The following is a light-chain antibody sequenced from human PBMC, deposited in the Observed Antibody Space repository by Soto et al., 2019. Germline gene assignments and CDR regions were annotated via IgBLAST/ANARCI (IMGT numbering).Light chain of an antibody. J-gene: IGLJ1*01. V-gene: IGLV2-23*01. CDR3: CSYAGTTVFYV. CDR1: PSDVGGYDL. Sequence: QSVLTQPPSASGSPGQSVTISCTGTPSDVGGYDLVSWYQHLPGRAPKLIIYEGNQRPSGVSNRFSASKSGNTASLTISGLQAEDEADYYCCSYAGTTVFYVFGTGTKVTVL. CDR2: EGN.